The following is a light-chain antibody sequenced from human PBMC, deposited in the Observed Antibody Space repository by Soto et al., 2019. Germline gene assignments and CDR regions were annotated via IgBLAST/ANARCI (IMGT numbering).Light chain of an antibody. Sequence: QSALTQPASVSGSPGQSITISCTGTSRDVGGYKYVSWYQQHPGKAPKLMIYEVSNRPSGVSYRFSGSKSGNTASLTISGLQAEDEADYYCCSYTSSDTVVFGGGTQLTVL. CDR2: EVS. V-gene: IGLV2-14*01. CDR3: CSYTSSDTVV. J-gene: IGLJ2*01. CDR1: SRDVGGYKY.